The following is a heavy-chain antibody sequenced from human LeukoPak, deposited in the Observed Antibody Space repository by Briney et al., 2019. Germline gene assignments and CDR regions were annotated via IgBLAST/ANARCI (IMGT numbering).Heavy chain of an antibody. V-gene: IGHV3-23*01. CDR2: ISGSGGST. D-gene: IGHD3-22*01. J-gene: IGHJ4*02. CDR3: ASEASMIVVVRMVY. CDR1: GFTFSSYG. Sequence: SGGTLRLSCAASGFTFSSYGMSWVRQGPGKGREWVSAISGSGGSTYYADSVKGRFTISRDNSKNTLYLQMNSLRAEDTAVYYCASEASMIVVVRMVYWGQGTLVTVSS.